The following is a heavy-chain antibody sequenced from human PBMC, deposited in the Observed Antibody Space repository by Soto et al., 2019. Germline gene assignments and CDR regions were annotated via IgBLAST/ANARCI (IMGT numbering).Heavy chain of an antibody. CDR1: GYSFSNYW. V-gene: IGHV5-51*01. Sequence: PGESLKISCQGSGYSFSNYWIGWLRQMPGKGLEWMGIIYPGDSDTKYSPSFQGQVTISADKSINTAYLQWSSLKASDTAIYYCARRGSTYNYYYSMDVWGQGTTVTVSS. D-gene: IGHD1-1*01. CDR3: ARRGSTYNYYYSMDV. CDR2: IYPGDSDT. J-gene: IGHJ6*02.